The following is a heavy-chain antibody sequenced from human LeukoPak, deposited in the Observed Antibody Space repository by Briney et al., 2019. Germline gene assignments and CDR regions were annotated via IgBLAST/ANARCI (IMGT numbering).Heavy chain of an antibody. V-gene: IGHV1-2*02. J-gene: IGHJ3*02. CDR2: INPNSGGT. D-gene: IGHD3-22*01. CDR3: ARGISWADRSGYYGAFDI. CDR1: GYTFTGYY. Sequence: ASVKVSCKASGYTFTGYYMHWVRQAPGQGLEWMGWINPNSGGTNYAQKFQGRVTMTRDTSISTAYMELSRLRSDDTAVYYCARGISWADRSGYYGAFDIWGQGTMVTVSS.